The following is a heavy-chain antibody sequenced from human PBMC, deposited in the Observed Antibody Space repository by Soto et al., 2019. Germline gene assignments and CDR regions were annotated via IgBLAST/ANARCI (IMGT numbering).Heavy chain of an antibody. CDR3: ARDLHADY. CDR2: INAGNGKT. Sequence: QVQLVQSGAEVKKPGASVKVSCKASGYTFTSYAMHWVRQAPGQRLEWMGWINAGNGKTKYSQKFQVRVTITRDTSASTAYMELSSLRSEDTAVYYFARDLHADYWGQGTLVTASS. CDR1: GYTFTSYA. J-gene: IGHJ4*02. V-gene: IGHV1-3*01.